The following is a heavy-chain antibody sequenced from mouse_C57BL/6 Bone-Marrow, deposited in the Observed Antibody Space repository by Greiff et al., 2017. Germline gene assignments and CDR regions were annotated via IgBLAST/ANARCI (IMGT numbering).Heavy chain of an antibody. Sequence: QVQLQQSGAELVKPGASVKLSCKASGYTFTSYWMHWVKQRPGQGLEWIGMIHPNSGSTNYNEKFKSKATLTVDKSSSTTYIQLSRLTSEDSTVYYCARNRMGGYWGQGTTLTVSS. CDR2: IHPNSGST. D-gene: IGHD2-14*01. J-gene: IGHJ2*01. V-gene: IGHV1-64*01. CDR1: GYTFTSYW. CDR3: ARNRMGGY.